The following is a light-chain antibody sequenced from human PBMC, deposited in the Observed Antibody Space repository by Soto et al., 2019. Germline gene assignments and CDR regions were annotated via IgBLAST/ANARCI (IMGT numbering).Light chain of an antibody. V-gene: IGKV3-15*01. CDR2: GAS. Sequence: EIVMTQSPATLSVSPGERATLSCRASQGIGSTLAWYQQKPGQAPRLLIYGASTRATGIPARFSGSGSGTQFTLTISSLQSEDFAVYYCQQYNDWPRTFGQGTKVDIK. CDR1: QGIGST. J-gene: IGKJ1*01. CDR3: QQYNDWPRT.